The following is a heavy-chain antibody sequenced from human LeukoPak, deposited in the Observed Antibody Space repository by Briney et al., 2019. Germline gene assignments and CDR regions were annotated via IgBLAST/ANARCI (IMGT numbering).Heavy chain of an antibody. Sequence: PGGSLRLFCAASGFTLSNYDMNWVRQPPGKELEWIGEINHSGSTNYNPSLKSRVTISVDTSKNQFSLKLSSVTAADTAVYYCARRVTGKPKHYYYYYYMDVWGKGTTVTVSS. V-gene: IGHV4-34*01. CDR2: INHSGST. CDR1: GFTLSNYD. D-gene: IGHD2-21*02. J-gene: IGHJ6*03. CDR3: ARRVTGKPKHYYYYYYMDV.